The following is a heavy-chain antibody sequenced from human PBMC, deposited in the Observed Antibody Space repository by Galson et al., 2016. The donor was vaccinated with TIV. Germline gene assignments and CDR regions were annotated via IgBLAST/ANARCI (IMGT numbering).Heavy chain of an antibody. CDR2: INAGNGDT. Sequence: SVKVSCKASGYTFTTYAIHWVRQAPGHGLEWMGWINAGNGDTKYSQKFQGRVTISRDISASTAYMELSSLTSEDTAMYYCARGATSDWPFDDWGQGALVTVSS. CDR1: GYTFTTYA. V-gene: IGHV1-3*01. CDR3: ARGATSDWPFDD. D-gene: IGHD6-19*01. J-gene: IGHJ4*02.